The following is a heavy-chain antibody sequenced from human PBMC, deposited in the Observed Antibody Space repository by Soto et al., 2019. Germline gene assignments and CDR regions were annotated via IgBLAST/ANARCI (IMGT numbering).Heavy chain of an antibody. CDR3: ARNPPRAGAITSQWHRNYNTRYQLPPGGAFDI. D-gene: IGHD2-2*01. J-gene: IGHJ3*02. CDR1: GGSFSGNY. Sequence: QVQLQQWGAGLVKPSATLSLTCAVYGGSFSGNYWSWIRQPPGKGLEWIGEINHSGSTNFNPSLKSRVTISVDPSKNQFSLRLSSVTAADTAVYYCARNPPRAGAITSQWHRNYNTRYQLPPGGAFDIWGQGTMVTVSS. V-gene: IGHV4-34*01. CDR2: INHSGST.